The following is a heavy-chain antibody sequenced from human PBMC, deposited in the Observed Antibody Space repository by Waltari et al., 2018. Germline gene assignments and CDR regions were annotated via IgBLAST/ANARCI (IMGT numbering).Heavy chain of an antibody. V-gene: IGHV3-66*02. CDR2: IYSGGST. J-gene: IGHJ4*02. CDR3: AREGMTTVTTGFDY. Sequence: EVQLVESGGGLVQPGGSLRLSCAAPGFPASSNYMSSVRRAPGKGLEWVSVIYSGGSTYYADSVKGRFTISRDNSKNTLYLQMNSLRAEDTAVYYCAREGMTTVTTGFDYWGQGTLVTVSS. CDR1: GFPASSNY. D-gene: IGHD4-17*01.